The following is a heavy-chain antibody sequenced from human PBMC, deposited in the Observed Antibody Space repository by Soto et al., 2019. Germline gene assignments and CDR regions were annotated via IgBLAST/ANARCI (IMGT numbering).Heavy chain of an antibody. CDR1: EFTFSSYA. CDR2: ISGSGGST. J-gene: IGHJ4*02. D-gene: IGHD6-6*01. CDR3: AKWKYTTSSPLDY. V-gene: IGHV3-23*01. Sequence: GGSLRLSCAASEFTFSSYAMSWVRQAPGKGLEWVSTISGSGGSTYYTDSVKGRFTISRDNSKNTLSLHMNSLRAEDTAVYYCAKWKYTTSSPLDYWGPGTLVTVSS.